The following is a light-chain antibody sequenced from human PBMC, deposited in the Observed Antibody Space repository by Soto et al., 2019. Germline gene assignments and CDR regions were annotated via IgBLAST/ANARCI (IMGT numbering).Light chain of an antibody. CDR1: NIGSKS. J-gene: IGLJ1*01. CDR2: YDS. V-gene: IGLV3-21*04. CDR3: QVWDSSSDHYV. Sequence: SSELTQPPSVSVAPGKTARITCGGNNIGSKSVHWYQQKPGQAPVLVIYYDSDRPSGIPERCSGSNSGNTATLTISRVEAGDEADYYCQVWDSSSDHYVFGTGTKLTVL.